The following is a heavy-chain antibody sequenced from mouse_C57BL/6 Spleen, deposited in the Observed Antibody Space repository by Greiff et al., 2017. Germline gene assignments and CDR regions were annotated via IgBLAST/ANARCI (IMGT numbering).Heavy chain of an antibody. D-gene: IGHD2-1*01. CDR1: CYPFPSYC. CDR2: IDPNSGGT. V-gene: IGHV1-72*01. Sequence: QVQLQQPGAELVPPGASVKLSFKASCYPFPSYCMHLVKQRPGRGLAWIGMIDPNSGGTKYNEKFKRTATLTVDKPSSTAYMQLSSLTSEDSAVDDCAREGYGNRGYFDYWGQGTTLTVSS. J-gene: IGHJ2*01. CDR3: AREGYGNRGYFDY.